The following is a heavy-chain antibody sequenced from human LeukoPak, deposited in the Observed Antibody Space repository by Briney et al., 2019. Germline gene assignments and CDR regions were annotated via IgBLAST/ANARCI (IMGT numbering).Heavy chain of an antibody. CDR2: INPNSGGT. V-gene: IGHV1-2*06. Sequence: ASVKVSCKASGYTFTGYYMHWVRQAPGQGLEWMGRINPNSGGTNYAQKFQGRVTMTRDTSISTAYMELSRLRSDDTAVYYCVRESGGGYSYGRGDYWGQGTLVTVSS. CDR3: VRESGGGYSYGRGDY. CDR1: GYTFTGYY. J-gene: IGHJ4*02. D-gene: IGHD5-18*01.